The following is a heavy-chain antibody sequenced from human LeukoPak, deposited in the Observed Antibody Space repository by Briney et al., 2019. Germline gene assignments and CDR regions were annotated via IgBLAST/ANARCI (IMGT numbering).Heavy chain of an antibody. CDR3: ARRGTRGQRVFDY. Sequence: SETLSLTCAVYGGSFSGYYWSWIRQPPGKGLEWIGEINHSGSTNYNPSLKSRVTISVDTSKNQFSLKLSSVTAADTAVYYCARRGTRGQRVFDYWGQGTLVAVSS. V-gene: IGHV4-34*01. CDR2: INHSGST. D-gene: IGHD6-25*01. J-gene: IGHJ4*02. CDR1: GGSFSGYY.